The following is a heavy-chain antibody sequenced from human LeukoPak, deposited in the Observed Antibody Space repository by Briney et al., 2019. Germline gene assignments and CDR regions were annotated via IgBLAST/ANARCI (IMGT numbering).Heavy chain of an antibody. CDR3: ARDYYGSGSYDMGY. J-gene: IGHJ4*02. Sequence: SQTLSLTCIVSGGSISSGGYYWSWIRQHPGKGLEWIGYIYYSGSTYYNPSLKSRVTISVDTSKNQFSLKLSSVTAADTAVYYCARDYYGSGSYDMGYWGQGTLVTVSS. CDR1: GGSISSGGYY. CDR2: IYYSGST. D-gene: IGHD3-10*01. V-gene: IGHV4-31*03.